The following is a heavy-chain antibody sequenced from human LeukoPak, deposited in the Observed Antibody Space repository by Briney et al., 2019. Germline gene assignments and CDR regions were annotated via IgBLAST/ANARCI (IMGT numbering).Heavy chain of an antibody. CDR2: ISSRGTTI. J-gene: IGHJ3*02. CDR3: ARDSIVDGAFDI. CDR1: GFTFSGYE. V-gene: IGHV3-48*03. Sequence: PGGSLRLSCAASGFTFSGYEMNWVRQAPGKGLEWVSYISSRGTTIYNADSVKGRFTISRDNAKNSLYLQMNSLRAEDTAVYYCARDSIVDGAFDIWGQGTMVTVSS. D-gene: IGHD2-15*01.